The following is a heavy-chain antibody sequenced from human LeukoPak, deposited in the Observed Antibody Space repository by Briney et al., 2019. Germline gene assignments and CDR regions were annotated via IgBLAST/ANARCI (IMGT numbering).Heavy chain of an antibody. CDR2: IWYDGSNK. CDR3: ARRPRYSSGPVGDY. Sequence: GGSLRLSCAASGFTFSNHGMHWVRQAPGKGLEWVAVIWYDGSNKYYADSAKGRFTISRDDSKSTLYLQMNSLRAEDTAVYYCARRPRYSSGPVGDYWGQGTLSPSPQ. J-gene: IGHJ4*02. V-gene: IGHV3-33*01. CDR1: GFTFSNHG. D-gene: IGHD6-19*01.